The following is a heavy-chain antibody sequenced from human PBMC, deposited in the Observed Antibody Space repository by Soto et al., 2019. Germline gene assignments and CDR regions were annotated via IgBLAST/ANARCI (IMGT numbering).Heavy chain of an antibody. CDR3: ARALRLYLNDYLGDYGASMEDY. CDR1: GYTFHMFG. V-gene: IGHV1-18*01. Sequence: QGRLVQSGAEVKKPGASVKVSCKASGYTFHMFGYTWVRQAAGQGLEGVGWISAYDGNTAYGKKFQCRVSWSTETAPCTANMALRRLTTDVTVVYFCARALRLYLNDYLGDYGASMEDYWGQGTLLSFSS. CDR2: ISAYDGNT. D-gene: IGHD4-17*01. J-gene: IGHJ4*02.